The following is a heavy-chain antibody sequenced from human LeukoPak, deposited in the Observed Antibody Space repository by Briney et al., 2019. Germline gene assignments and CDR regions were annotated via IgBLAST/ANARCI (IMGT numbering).Heavy chain of an antibody. CDR3: ARRSYGGKDFDY. CDR2: IYPDDSDT. J-gene: IGHJ4*02. D-gene: IGHD4-23*01. V-gene: IGHV5-51*01. CDR1: GSSFTSYW. Sequence: PGGSLKISCKGSGSSFTSYWIAWVRQLPGKGLEWMGIIYPDDSDTRYSPSFQGQVTISADKSISTAYLQWSSLKASDTAMYYCARRSYGGKDFDYWGQGTLVTVSS.